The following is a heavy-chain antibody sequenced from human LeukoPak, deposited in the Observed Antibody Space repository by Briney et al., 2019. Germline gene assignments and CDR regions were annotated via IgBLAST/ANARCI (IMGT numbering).Heavy chain of an antibody. CDR1: GGSISSSSYY. J-gene: IGHJ5*02. Sequence: PSETLSLTCTVSGGSISSSSYYWGWIRQPPGKGLEWIGSIYYSGSTYYNPSLKSRVTISVDTSKNQFSLKLSSVTVADTAVYYCARFLWFGESLGGWFDPWGQGTLVTVSS. V-gene: IGHV4-39*07. D-gene: IGHD3-10*01. CDR3: ARFLWFGESLGGWFDP. CDR2: IYYSGST.